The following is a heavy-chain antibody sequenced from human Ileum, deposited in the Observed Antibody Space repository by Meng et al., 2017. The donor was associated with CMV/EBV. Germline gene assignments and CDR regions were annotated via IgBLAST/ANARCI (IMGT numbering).Heavy chain of an antibody. J-gene: IGHJ4*02. D-gene: IGHD3-22*01. CDR2: INPNSGGT. CDR3: ARDSPSYYYDSSGYYLY. V-gene: IGHV1-2*02. CDR1: YTFTGYY. Sequence: YTFTGYYMHWVRQAPGQGLEWMGWINPNSGGTNYAQKFQGRVTMTRDTSISTAYMELSRLRSDDTAVYYCARDSPSYYYDSSGYYLYWGQGTLVTVSS.